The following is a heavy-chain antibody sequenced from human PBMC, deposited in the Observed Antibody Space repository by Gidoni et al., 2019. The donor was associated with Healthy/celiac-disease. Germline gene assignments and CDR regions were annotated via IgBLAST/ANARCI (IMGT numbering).Heavy chain of an antibody. CDR3: ARVLIPVTTSSDAFDI. D-gene: IGHD4-4*01. J-gene: IGHJ3*02. CDR1: GCSISSGGYY. CDR2: IYYSGST. Sequence: QVQLQESGPGLVTPSQTLSLTCTVSGCSISSGGYYWSWLRQHPGKGLEWIGYIYYSGSTYYNPSLKSRVTISVDTSKNQFSLKLSSVTAADTAVYYCARVLIPVTTSSDAFDIWGQGTMVTVSS. V-gene: IGHV4-31*03.